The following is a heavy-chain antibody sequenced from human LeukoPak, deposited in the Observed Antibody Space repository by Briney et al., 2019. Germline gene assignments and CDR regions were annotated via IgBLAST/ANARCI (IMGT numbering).Heavy chain of an antibody. Sequence: GGSLRLSCVVSGFTFSSYAMSWVRQAPGKGLEWVSGISGSGDNTYYADSVKGRFTISRDSAKNSLYLQMNSLRVEDTAVYYCARDHNYGSDYWGQGTLVTVSS. CDR1: GFTFSSYA. J-gene: IGHJ4*02. CDR3: ARDHNYGSDY. CDR2: ISGSGDNT. V-gene: IGHV3-23*01. D-gene: IGHD5-18*01.